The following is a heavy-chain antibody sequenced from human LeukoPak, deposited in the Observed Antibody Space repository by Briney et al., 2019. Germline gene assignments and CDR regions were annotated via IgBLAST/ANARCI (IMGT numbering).Heavy chain of an antibody. J-gene: IGHJ3*02. Sequence: GGSLRLSCAASGFTFSSYFMIWVRQAPGKGLEWVAVISYDGSNKYYADSVKGRFTISRDNSKNTLYLQMNSLRAEDTAVYYCASEGPYYYDSSGYIWGQGTMVTVSS. CDR1: GFTFSSYF. V-gene: IGHV3-30-3*01. CDR3: ASEGPYYYDSSGYI. D-gene: IGHD3-22*01. CDR2: ISYDGSNK.